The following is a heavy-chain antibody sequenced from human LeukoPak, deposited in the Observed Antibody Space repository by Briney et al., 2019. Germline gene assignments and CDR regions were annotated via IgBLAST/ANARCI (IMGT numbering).Heavy chain of an antibody. CDR2: MLYSGST. D-gene: IGHD6-19*01. Sequence: SETLSLTCTVSGASISNYYWSWIRKSPGKGLEGVGYMLYSGSTNQNPSLRGRVTISVDTSKNQVSLKLSSVTAADTAVYYCATEPCLGCRFDYWGQGTLVTVSS. J-gene: IGHJ4*02. V-gene: IGHV4-59*12. CDR1: GASISNYY. CDR3: ATEPCLGCRFDY.